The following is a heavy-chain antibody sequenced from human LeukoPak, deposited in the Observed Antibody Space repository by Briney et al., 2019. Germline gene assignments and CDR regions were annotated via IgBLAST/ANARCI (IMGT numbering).Heavy chain of an antibody. Sequence: GGSLRLSCAASGLTFSSYAMSWVRQAPGKGLEWVSAISGSSGHTYYADSVKGRFTISRDNSKNTLYLQMNSLRAEDTAVYYCTASWISVGTRVFDYWGQGILVTVSS. D-gene: IGHD2-2*03. CDR1: GLTFSSYA. CDR3: TASWISVGTRVFDY. J-gene: IGHJ4*02. V-gene: IGHV3-23*01. CDR2: ISGSSGHT.